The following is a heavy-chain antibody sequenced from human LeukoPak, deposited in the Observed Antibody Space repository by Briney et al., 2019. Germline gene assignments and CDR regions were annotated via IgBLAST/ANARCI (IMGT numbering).Heavy chain of an antibody. CDR1: GFTFSSSA. CDR3: ARGLSTLYYFDY. Sequence: PGGSLRLSCAASGFTFSSSAMHWVRQAPGKGLEWVAVISYDGSNKYYADPVKGRFTISRDNSKNTLYLQMNSLRAEDTAVYYCARGLSTLYYFDYWGQGTLVTVSS. D-gene: IGHD3-16*02. CDR2: ISYDGSNK. V-gene: IGHV3-30*04. J-gene: IGHJ4*02.